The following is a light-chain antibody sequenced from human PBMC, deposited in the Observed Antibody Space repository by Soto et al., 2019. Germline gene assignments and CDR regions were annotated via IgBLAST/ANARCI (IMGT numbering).Light chain of an antibody. CDR1: QSVSSY. V-gene: IGKV3-11*01. J-gene: IGKJ5*01. CDR2: DAS. Sequence: PGERATLSCRASQSVSSYLAWYQQKPGQAPRLLIYDASNGATGIPARFSGSGSGTDFTLTISSLEPEDFAVYYCQQRSNWPSITFGQGTRLEIK. CDR3: QQRSNWPSIT.